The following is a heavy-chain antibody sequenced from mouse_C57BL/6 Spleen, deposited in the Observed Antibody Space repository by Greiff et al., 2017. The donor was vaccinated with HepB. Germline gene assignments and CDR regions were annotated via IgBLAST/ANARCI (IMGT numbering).Heavy chain of an antibody. CDR2: IYPGDGDT. Sequence: VQLQQSGPELVKPGASVKISCKASGYAFSSSWMNWVKQRPGKGLEWIGRIYPGDGDTNYNGKLKGKATLTADKSSSTAYMQLSSLTAEDSAVYCWSREWALGHFDYWGKVTTLTVSS. V-gene: IGHV1-82*01. D-gene: IGHD4-1*01. CDR1: GYAFSSSW. J-gene: IGHJ2*01. CDR3: SREWALGHFDY.